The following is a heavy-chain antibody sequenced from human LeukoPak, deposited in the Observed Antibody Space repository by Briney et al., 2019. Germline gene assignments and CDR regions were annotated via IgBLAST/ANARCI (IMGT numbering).Heavy chain of an antibody. D-gene: IGHD7-27*01. V-gene: IGHV3-7*01. CDR2: IKQDGSEK. CDR1: GITVSNYG. J-gene: IGHJ6*02. Sequence: PGGSLRLSCVVSGITVSNYGMSWVRQAPGKGLEWVANIKQDGSEKYYVDSVKGRFTISRDNAKNSLYLQMNSLRAEDTAVYYCARDSLINWGPGYYYYGMDVWGQGTTVTVSS. CDR3: ARDSLINWGPGYYYYGMDV.